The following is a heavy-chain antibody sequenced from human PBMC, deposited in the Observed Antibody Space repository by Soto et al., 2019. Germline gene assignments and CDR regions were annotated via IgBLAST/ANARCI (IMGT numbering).Heavy chain of an antibody. CDR3: GRVSSSPSRADFDY. D-gene: IGHD6-6*01. V-gene: IGHV1-69*01. Sequence: QVQLVQSGAEVKKPGSSVKVSCKASGGTFSSYAISWVRQAPGQGLEWMGGIIPIFGTANYAQKFQGRVTITADESRSTAYMGRSSLRSEDTAVYSCGRVSSSPSRADFDYWGQGTLVTVSS. CDR1: GGTFSSYA. J-gene: IGHJ4*02. CDR2: IIPIFGTA.